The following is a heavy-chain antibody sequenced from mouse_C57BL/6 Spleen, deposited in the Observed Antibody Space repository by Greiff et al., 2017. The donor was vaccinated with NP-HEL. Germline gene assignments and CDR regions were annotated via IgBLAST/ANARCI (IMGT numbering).Heavy chain of an antibody. CDR3: TRWDYYGSSYAMDY. CDR1: GYTFTDYE. J-gene: IGHJ4*01. CDR2: IDPETGGT. D-gene: IGHD1-1*01. Sequence: QVQLQQSGAELVRPGASVTLSCKASGYTFTDYEMHWVKQTPVHGLEWIGAIDPETGGTDYNQKFKGKAILTADKSSSTAYMELRSLTSEDSAVYYCTRWDYYGSSYAMDYWGQGTSVTVSS. V-gene: IGHV1-15*01.